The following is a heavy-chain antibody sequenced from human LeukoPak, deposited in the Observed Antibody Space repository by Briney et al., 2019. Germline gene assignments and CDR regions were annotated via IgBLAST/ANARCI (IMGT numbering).Heavy chain of an antibody. CDR3: ARGNYVWGSYRYYAFDI. V-gene: IGHV4-38-2*01. J-gene: IGHJ3*02. CDR1: GYSISSGYY. CDR2: IFHSGTT. D-gene: IGHD3-16*02. Sequence: KPSETLSLTCAVSGYSISSGYYWGWIRQPPGQGLDWIGSIFHSGTTYYNPSLKSRVTMSVDTSKNQFSLKLSSVTAADTAVYYCARGNYVWGSYRYYAFDIWGQGTMVTVSS.